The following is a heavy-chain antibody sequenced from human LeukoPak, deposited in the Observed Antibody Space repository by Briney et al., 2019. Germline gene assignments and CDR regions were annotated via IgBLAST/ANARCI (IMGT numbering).Heavy chain of an antibody. D-gene: IGHD3-9*01. Sequence: RGSLRLSCAASGFSFSSYEVNWVRQAPGKGLEWVSHISSDGHVETYVDSVRGRFTMSRDNAKNFLFLQMNGLRAEDTAVYYCARDTLNGPFVISLDYWGQGALFTVSS. CDR1: GFSFSSYE. CDR3: ARDTLNGPFVISLDY. V-gene: IGHV3-48*03. J-gene: IGHJ4*02. CDR2: ISSDGHVE.